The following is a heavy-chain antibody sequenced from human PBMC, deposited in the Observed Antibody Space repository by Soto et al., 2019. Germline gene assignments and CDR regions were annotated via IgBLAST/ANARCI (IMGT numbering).Heavy chain of an antibody. CDR1: GGTFSRHA. CDR3: ASQFDSDIICHYYAY. CDR2: IIPMLGTP. D-gene: IGHD3-22*01. V-gene: IGHV1-69*01. J-gene: IGHJ4*02. Sequence: QVQLVQAGAEVKEPGSSVKVSCKASGGTFSRHAFSWVRQAPGQGLAWLGGIIPMLGTPNYSEKFQDRLSITADEATTTVYMQLGSLRTEDTDVSDCASQFDSDIICHYYAYWGQGTLVTVA.